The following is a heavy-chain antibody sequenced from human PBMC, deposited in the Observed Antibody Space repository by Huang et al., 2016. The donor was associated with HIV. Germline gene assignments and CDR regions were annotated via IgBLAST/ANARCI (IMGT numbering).Heavy chain of an antibody. D-gene: IGHD3-9*01. Sequence: QQQLQQWGAGLLKPSETLSLTCAVYGGSFTNYYWGWIRQPPGKGLEWIGEINNGGRTQYSPSLKSRFTISLDTSKNQVSLKLTSVSAADTAVYYCVRGPRYVSADWYARLRNYWFFDLWGRGSLVSVSS. CDR2: INNGGRT. CDR1: GGSFTNYY. CDR3: VRGPRYVSADWYARLRNYWFFDL. J-gene: IGHJ2*01. V-gene: IGHV4-34*01.